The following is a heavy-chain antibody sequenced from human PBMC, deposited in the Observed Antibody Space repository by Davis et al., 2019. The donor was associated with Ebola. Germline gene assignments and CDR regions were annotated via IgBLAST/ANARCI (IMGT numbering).Heavy chain of an antibody. Sequence: GSLRLSCTVSGFSISSGYYWAWIRQPPGKGLEWIGSIYHTGDTYYSPSLKSRVIMSVDTSENKFSLSLSPVIAADTAVYFCARGSGTPFDPRGQGTLVTVAS. J-gene: IGHJ5*02. CDR1: GFSISSGYY. V-gene: IGHV4-38-2*02. CDR3: ARGSGTPFDP. D-gene: IGHD1-26*01. CDR2: IYHTGDT.